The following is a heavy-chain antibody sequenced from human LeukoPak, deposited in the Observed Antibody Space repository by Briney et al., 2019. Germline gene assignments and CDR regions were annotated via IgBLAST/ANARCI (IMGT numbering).Heavy chain of an antibody. D-gene: IGHD4-17*01. CDR1: GGSISSGGYY. V-gene: IGHV4-30-2*01. CDR2: IYHSGST. J-gene: IGHJ4*02. Sequence: PSQTLSLTCTVSGGSISSGGYYWSWIRQPPGKGLEWIGYIYHSGSTYYNPSLKSRVTISVDRSKNQFSLKLSSVTAADTAVYYCARDGGQDYGDYSYWGQGTLVTVSS. CDR3: ARDGGQDYGDYSY.